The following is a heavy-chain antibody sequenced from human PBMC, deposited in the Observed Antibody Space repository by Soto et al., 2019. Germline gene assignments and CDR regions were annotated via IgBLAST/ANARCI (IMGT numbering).Heavy chain of an antibody. CDR2: VNPMGGST. Sequence: QVQLVQSGAEVKKPGASVKVSCKASGYIFTAYSMHWVRQAPGQGLEWMGVVNPMGGSTNYAQKFQGRITMTRDTSTSTVYMDLSSLTSEDTAVYYCAREENCSDGICYSEYFQRWGQGTLVTVSS. V-gene: IGHV1-46*01. D-gene: IGHD2-15*01. J-gene: IGHJ1*01. CDR1: GYIFTAYS. CDR3: AREENCSDGICYSEYFQR.